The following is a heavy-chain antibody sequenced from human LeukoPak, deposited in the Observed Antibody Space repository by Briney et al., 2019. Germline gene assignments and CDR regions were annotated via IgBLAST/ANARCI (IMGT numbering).Heavy chain of an antibody. CDR3: TTESYGGNSWWFDP. J-gene: IGHJ5*02. CDR2: IKSKTDGGTT. Sequence: PGGSLRLSCAASGFTFSNAWMSWVRQAPGKGLEWVGCIKSKTDGGTTDYAAPVKGRFTISRDDSKNTLYLQMNSLKTEDTAVYYCTTESYGGNSWWFDPWGQGTLVTVSS. CDR1: GFTFSNAW. D-gene: IGHD4-23*01. V-gene: IGHV3-15*01.